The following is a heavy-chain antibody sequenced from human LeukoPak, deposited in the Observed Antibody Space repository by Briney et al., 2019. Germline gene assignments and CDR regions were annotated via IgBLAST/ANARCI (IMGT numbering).Heavy chain of an antibody. J-gene: IGHJ4*02. CDR3: TRYNNDHFDY. V-gene: IGHV3-30*04. CDR1: GFTFSSYA. D-gene: IGHD1-14*01. Sequence: PGGSLRLSCAASGFTFSSYAMHWFRQTPGKGLEWVAVIAYDGSRAFYADSVKGRFTISRDNSKNTMSVQMDDLRAEDTAVYYCTRYNNDHFDYWGQGTLVIVSS. CDR2: IAYDGSRA.